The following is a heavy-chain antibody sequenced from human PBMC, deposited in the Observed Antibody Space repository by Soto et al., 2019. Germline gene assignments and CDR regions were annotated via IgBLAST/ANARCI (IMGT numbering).Heavy chain of an antibody. CDR1: GYSFTSYW. J-gene: IGHJ4*02. CDR2: IYPGDSDS. V-gene: IGHV5-51*01. CDR3: ARHRSSDWSDFDC. Sequence: GESLKISCKGSGYSFTSYWIGWVRQMPGKGLEWMGGIYPGDSDSRYSPSFQGHVTISADKSISTAYLQWSSLKASDTAMYYCARHRSSDWSDFDCWGQGTLVTVSS. D-gene: IGHD6-19*01.